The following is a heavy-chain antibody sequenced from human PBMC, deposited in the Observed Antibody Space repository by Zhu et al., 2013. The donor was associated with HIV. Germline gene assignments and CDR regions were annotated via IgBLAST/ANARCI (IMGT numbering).Heavy chain of an antibody. CDR1: GGTFSSYA. CDR2: INPSGGST. Sequence: QVQLVQSGTEVKKPGSSVKVSCKASGGTFSSYAISWVRQAPGQGLEWMGIINPSGGSTSYAQKFQGRVTMTRDTSTSTVYMELSSLRSEDTAVYYCARNPRERGDSLNAFDIWGQGDNGHRLF. J-gene: IGHJ3*02. CDR3: ARNPRERGDSLNAFDI. D-gene: IGHD1-26*01. V-gene: IGHV1-46*01.